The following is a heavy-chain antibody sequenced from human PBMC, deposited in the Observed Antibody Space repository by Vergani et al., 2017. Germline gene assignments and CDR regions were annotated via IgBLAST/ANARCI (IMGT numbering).Heavy chain of an antibody. CDR3: AGAHLEWLSPSG. CDR2: IYYSGST. CDR1: GGSISSYY. J-gene: IGHJ4*02. Sequence: QVQLQESGPGLVKPSETLSLTCTVSGGSISSYYWSWIRQPPGTGLEWIGYIYYSGSTNYNPSLKSRVTISVDTSKNQFSLKLSSVTAADTAVYYCAGAHLEWLSPSGWGQGTLVTVSS. D-gene: IGHD6-19*01. V-gene: IGHV4-59*01.